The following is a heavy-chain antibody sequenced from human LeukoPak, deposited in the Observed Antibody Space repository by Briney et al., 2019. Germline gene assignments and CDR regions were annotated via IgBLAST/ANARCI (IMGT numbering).Heavy chain of an antibody. J-gene: IGHJ4*02. CDR2: ISGYNGNP. V-gene: IGHV1-18*01. Sequence: ASVKVSCKTSGYTFTSYGISWVRQAPGQGLAWMGWISGYNGNPRYAQKVQGRVTMTTDTSTNTAYMEVNSLRSDDTAIYYCARDPSLAVAGIRLFDYWGQGTLVIVSS. D-gene: IGHD6-19*01. CDR3: ARDPSLAVAGIRLFDY. CDR1: GYTFTSYG.